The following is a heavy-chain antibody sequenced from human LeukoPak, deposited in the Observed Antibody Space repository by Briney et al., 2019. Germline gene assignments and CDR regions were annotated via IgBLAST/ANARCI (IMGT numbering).Heavy chain of an antibody. Sequence: SVKVSCKAFGGTFSSYAISWVRQAPGQGLEWMGGIIPIFGTANYAQKLQGRVTITTDESTSTAYMGLSSLRSEDTAVYYCARSRGLRFLEWLPFESWGQGTLVTVSS. CDR1: GGTFSSYA. CDR3: ARSRGLRFLEWLPFES. CDR2: IIPIFGTA. J-gene: IGHJ4*02. D-gene: IGHD3-3*01. V-gene: IGHV1-69*05.